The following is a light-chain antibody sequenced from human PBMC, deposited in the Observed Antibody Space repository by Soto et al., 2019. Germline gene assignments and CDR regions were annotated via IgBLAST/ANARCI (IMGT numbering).Light chain of an antibody. Sequence: QYVLAQPASVSGSPGQSITISCTGTSSDIGGYNYVSWYQHHPGKAPKLIIYEVNNRPSGVSNRFSGSKSGNTASLTISGLQPEDEADYYCSSYRSSNSYVFGTGTKVTVL. CDR1: SSDIGGYNY. CDR3: SSYRSSNSYV. V-gene: IGLV2-14*01. J-gene: IGLJ1*01. CDR2: EVN.